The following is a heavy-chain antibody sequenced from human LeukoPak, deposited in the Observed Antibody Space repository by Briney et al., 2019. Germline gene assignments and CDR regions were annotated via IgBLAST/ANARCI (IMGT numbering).Heavy chain of an antibody. CDR2: ISGNSRYI. J-gene: IGHJ3*02. CDR1: GFTFANR. Sequence: GGSLRLSCAASGFTFANRMNWVRQAPGKGLEWVSSISGNSRYIFYAESMKGRFTISRDNAKNSLYLQMNSLRTEDTALYYCAQGKYSFLGGGFDIWGQGTMVTVSS. CDR3: AQGKYSFLGGGFDI. V-gene: IGHV3-21*04. D-gene: IGHD5-18*01.